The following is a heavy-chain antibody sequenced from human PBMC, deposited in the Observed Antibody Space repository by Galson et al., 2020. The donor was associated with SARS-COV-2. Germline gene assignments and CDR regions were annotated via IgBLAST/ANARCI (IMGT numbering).Heavy chain of an antibody. J-gene: IGHJ6*02. CDR3: AKRQRFCSGSSCYYYYYGMDV. CDR1: GFTISSYA. CDR2: ISPDGAST. Sequence: GESLKISCAASGFTISSYAMHWVRQAPGKGLEWVSAISPDGASTYYADSMEGRFTISRDNSKNTLYLLIHTPRVDDTAVYFCAKRQRFCSGSSCYYYYYGMDVWGQGTTVTVSS. V-gene: IGHV3-23*01. D-gene: IGHD2-15*01.